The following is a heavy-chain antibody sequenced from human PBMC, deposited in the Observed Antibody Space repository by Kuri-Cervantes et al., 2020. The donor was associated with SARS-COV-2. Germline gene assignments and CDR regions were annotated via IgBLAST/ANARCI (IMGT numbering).Heavy chain of an antibody. CDR1: GGVIIGDGYS. D-gene: IGHD4-17*01. V-gene: IGHV4-30-2*01. CDR2: IYHTGTP. J-gene: IGHJ6*02. Sequence: LRLSCGVSGGVIIGDGYSWSWIRQPPGKGLEWIGYIYHTGTPYYNPSLRGRVTISVDRSMNQLSLNVKSVTAADTAVYYRARDGDYKGHGMDVWGQGTTVTVSS. CDR3: ARDGDYKGHGMDV.